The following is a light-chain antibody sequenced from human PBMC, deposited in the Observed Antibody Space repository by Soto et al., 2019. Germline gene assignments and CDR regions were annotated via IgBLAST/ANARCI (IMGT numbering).Light chain of an antibody. J-gene: IGLJ3*02. CDR3: AAWDDSLRGLWV. Sequence: QSVLTQPPSASGTPGQRVIISCSGSSSNIGSNYVYWYQQLPGTAPKLLIYRNNQRPSGVPDRFSGSKSDTSASLAISGLRSEDEAAYYCAAWDDSLRGLWVFGGGTKLTVL. V-gene: IGLV1-47*01. CDR1: SSNIGSNY. CDR2: RNN.